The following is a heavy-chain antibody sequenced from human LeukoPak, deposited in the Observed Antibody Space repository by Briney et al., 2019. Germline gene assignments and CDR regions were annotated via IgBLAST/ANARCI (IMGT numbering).Heavy chain of an antibody. J-gene: IGHJ5*02. V-gene: IGHV4-39*07. Sequence: SETLSLTCTVSGGSISSSSYYWGWIRQPPGKGLEWIGSIYYSGSTYYNPSLKSRVTISLDTSKNQFSLKLSPVTAADTAVYYCARGPYLGWGLRFDPWGQGALVTVPS. CDR1: GGSISSSSYY. CDR3: ARGPYLGWGLRFDP. D-gene: IGHD3-16*01. CDR2: IYYSGST.